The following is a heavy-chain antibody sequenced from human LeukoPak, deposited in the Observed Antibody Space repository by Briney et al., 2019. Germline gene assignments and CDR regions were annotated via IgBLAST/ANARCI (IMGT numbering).Heavy chain of an antibody. J-gene: IGHJ2*01. CDR1: GGSISSYY. D-gene: IGHD5-12*01. CDR3: ARNPEDIDWYFDL. Sequence: PSETLSLTCTVSGGSISSYYWSWIRQPPGKGLEWIGYIYYSGSTNYNPSLKSRVTISVDTSKNQFSLKLSSVTAADTAVYYCARNPEDIDWYFDLWGRGTLVTVSS. V-gene: IGHV4-59*08. CDR2: IYYSGST.